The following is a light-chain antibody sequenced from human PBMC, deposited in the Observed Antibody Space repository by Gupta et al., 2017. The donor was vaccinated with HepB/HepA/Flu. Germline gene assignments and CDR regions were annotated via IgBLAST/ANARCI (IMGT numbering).Light chain of an antibody. J-gene: IGLJ2*01. CDR1: SSDFGDFNH. V-gene: IGLV2-14*01. CDR3: SSLTSTTSLVV. Sequence: SALTQPASVSGFPGPSITISCTGTSSDFGDFNHVSWYQQHPGKAPKLLIYEVSKRPSRISNRFFGSKSGKTATLTISGLQTEDEADYYCSSLTSTTSLVVFGGGTKVTVL. CDR2: EVS.